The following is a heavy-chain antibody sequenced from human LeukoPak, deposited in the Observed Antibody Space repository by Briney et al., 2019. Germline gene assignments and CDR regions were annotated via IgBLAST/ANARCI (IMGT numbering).Heavy chain of an antibody. V-gene: IGHV3-53*01. Sequence: GGSLRLSCAASGFTFSGYAMSWVRQAPGKGLEWVSVIYSGGSTYYADSVKGRFTISRDNSKNTLYLQMNSLRAEDTAVYYCARYTMVRGADIWGQGTMVTVSS. D-gene: IGHD3-10*01. J-gene: IGHJ3*02. CDR3: ARYTMVRGADI. CDR2: IYSGGST. CDR1: GFTFSGYA.